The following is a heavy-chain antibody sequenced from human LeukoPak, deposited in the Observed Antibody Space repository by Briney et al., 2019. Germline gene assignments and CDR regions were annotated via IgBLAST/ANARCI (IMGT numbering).Heavy chain of an antibody. J-gene: IGHJ4*02. Sequence: PGGSLRLSCAASGFTFDDYGMNWVRRAPGKGLEWVSGINWNGGGTGYVDSVKGRFTISRDNAKNSLYLQMNSMGAEDTAVYYCAREGGGQCDYWGQGTLVTVSS. D-gene: IGHD6-19*01. CDR2: INWNGGGT. V-gene: IGHV3-20*04. CDR1: GFTFDDYG. CDR3: AREGGGQCDY.